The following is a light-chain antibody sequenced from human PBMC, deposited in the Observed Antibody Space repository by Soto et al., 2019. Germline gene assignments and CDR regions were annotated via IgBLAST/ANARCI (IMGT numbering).Light chain of an antibody. V-gene: IGLV1-40*01. CDR1: SSNIGAPFD. CDR2: GND. J-gene: IGLJ3*02. Sequence: QSVLTQPPSVSGAPGQRVTISCSGSSSNIGAPFDVHWYQQVPGSAPKIVIYGNDNRPSGLPGRFSGSKSGTSASLAITGLQAEDEADYFCQSYDNSLSAWVFGGGTKLTVL. CDR3: QSYDNSLSAWV.